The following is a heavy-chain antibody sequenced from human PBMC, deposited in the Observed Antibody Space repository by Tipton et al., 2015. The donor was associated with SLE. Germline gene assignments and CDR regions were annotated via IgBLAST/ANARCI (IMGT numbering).Heavy chain of an antibody. CDR2: IRYDGSNK. J-gene: IGHJ4*02. CDR3: ATSDLDSSGYYYYFDY. Sequence: GSLRLSCSASGFTFSSYAMHWVRQAPGKGLEWVAFIRYDGSNKYYADSVKGRFTISRDNSKNTLYLQMNSLRAEDTAVYYCATSDLDSSGYYYYFDYWGQGTLVTVSS. V-gene: IGHV3-30*02. CDR1: GFTFSSYA. D-gene: IGHD3-22*01.